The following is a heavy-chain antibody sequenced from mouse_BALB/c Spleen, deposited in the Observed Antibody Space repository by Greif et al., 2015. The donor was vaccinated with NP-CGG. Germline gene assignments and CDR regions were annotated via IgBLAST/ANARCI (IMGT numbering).Heavy chain of an antibody. Sequence: VQLQQSGAELVKPGASVKLSCTASGFNTKDTYMHWVKQRPEQGLEWIGRIDPANGNTKYDPKFQGKATITADTSSSTAYLQLSSLTSEDTAVYYCASRYYAMDYWGQGTSVTVSS. CDR3: ASRYYAMDY. CDR1: GFNTKDTY. CDR2: IDPANGNT. V-gene: IGHV14-3*02. J-gene: IGHJ4*01.